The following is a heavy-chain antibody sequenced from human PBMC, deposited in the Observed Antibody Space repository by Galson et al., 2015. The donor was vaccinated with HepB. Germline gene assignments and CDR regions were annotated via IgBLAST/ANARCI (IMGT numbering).Heavy chain of an antibody. Sequence: SLRLSCTASGFTFSIYWMHWVRQVQGKGLVWVARIYGDGATYYAYPVNGRRTISRDNAKNTLYLLMNSLRAEDTAVYYCARGNTGYGNFDYWGQGTLVTVSS. CDR2: IYGDGAT. CDR3: ARGNTGYGNFDY. V-gene: IGHV3-74*01. CDR1: GFTFSIYW. J-gene: IGHJ4*02. D-gene: IGHD5-12*01.